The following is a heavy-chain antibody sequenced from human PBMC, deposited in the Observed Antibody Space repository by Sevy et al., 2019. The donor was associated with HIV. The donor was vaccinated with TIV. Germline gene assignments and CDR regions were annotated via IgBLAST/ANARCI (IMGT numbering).Heavy chain of an antibody. CDR1: GYSFTSYW. Sequence: GESLKISCKGSGYSFTSYWIGWVRQMPGKGLEWMGIIYPGDSDTRNSPSFQGQVTISADKSISTAYLQWSSLKASDTAMYHCARTTAGIWYYFDYWGQGTLVTVSS. V-gene: IGHV5-51*01. CDR2: IYPGDSDT. J-gene: IGHJ4*02. D-gene: IGHD4-17*01. CDR3: ARTTAGIWYYFDY.